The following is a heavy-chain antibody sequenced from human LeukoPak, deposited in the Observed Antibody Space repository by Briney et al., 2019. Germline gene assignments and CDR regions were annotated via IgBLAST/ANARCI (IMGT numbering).Heavy chain of an antibody. D-gene: IGHD6-13*01. CDR3: ARLQQLAYYHYGMDV. CDR2: INHSGST. CDR1: GGSFSGYY. V-gene: IGHV4-34*01. Sequence: SETLSLACAVYGGSFSGYYWSWIRQPPGKGLEWIGEINHSGSTNHNPSLKSRVTISVDTSKNQFSLKLSSVTAADTAVYYCARLQQLAYYHYGMDVWGQGTTVTVSS. J-gene: IGHJ6*02.